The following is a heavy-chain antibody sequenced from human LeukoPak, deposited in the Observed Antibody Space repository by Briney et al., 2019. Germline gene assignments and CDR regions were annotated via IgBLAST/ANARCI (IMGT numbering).Heavy chain of an antibody. J-gene: IGHJ4*02. D-gene: IGHD3-9*01. V-gene: IGHV1-69*13. CDR1: GGTFSSYA. CDR3: ARDLIKYYGILTGYYSLGY. CDR2: IIPIFGTA. Sequence: GASVKVSCKASGGTFSSYAISWVRQAPGQGLEWMGGIIPIFGTANYAQKFQGRVTITADESTSTAYMELSSLRSEDTAVYYCARDLIKYYGILTGYYSLGYWGQGTLVTVSS.